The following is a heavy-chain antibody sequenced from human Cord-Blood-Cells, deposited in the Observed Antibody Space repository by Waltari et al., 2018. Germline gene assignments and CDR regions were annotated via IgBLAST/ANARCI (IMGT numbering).Heavy chain of an antibody. CDR3: ARHGFRFLEWLLYFDY. Sequence: QLQLQESGPGLVKPSETLSLTCTVSGGSISSSSYYWGWIRQPPGKGLEWIGSIYYSGTTSYNPSLKSRVTISVDTSKNQFSLKLSSVTAADTAVYYCARHGFRFLEWLLYFDYWGQGTLVTVSS. CDR1: GGSISSSSYY. V-gene: IGHV4-39*01. CDR2: IYYSGTT. J-gene: IGHJ4*02. D-gene: IGHD3-3*01.